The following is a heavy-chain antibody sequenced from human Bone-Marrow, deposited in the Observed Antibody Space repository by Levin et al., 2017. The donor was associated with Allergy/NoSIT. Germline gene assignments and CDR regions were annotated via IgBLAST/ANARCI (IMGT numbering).Heavy chain of an antibody. V-gene: IGHV3-11*05. CDR2: ISSSSSYT. J-gene: IGHJ4*02. CDR3: ARDPEEHTLLRYFDY. CDR1: GFTFRDYY. Sequence: LSLTCAASGFTFRDYYMSWFRQAPGKGLECVSYISSSSSYTKYADSVKGRFTISRDNAKNSLYLQMNSLRAEDTAVYYCARDPEEHTLLRYFDYWGQGTLVTVSS. D-gene: IGHD3-9*01.